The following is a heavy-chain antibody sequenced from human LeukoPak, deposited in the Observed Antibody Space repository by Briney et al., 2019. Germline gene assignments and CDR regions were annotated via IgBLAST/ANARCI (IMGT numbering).Heavy chain of an antibody. J-gene: IGHJ4*02. Sequence: SETLSLTCTVSGYSISSGYYWGWIRQPPGKGLEWIGSIYYSGSTYYNPSLKSRVTISVDTSKNQFSLKLSSVTAADTAVYYCARVGAAAGDYWGQGTLVTVSS. CDR1: GYSISSGYY. D-gene: IGHD6-13*01. CDR2: IYYSGST. CDR3: ARVGAAAGDY. V-gene: IGHV4-38-2*02.